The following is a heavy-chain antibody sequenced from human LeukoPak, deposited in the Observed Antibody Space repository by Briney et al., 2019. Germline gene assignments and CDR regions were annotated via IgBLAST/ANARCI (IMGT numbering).Heavy chain of an antibody. CDR2: IYYSGST. V-gene: IGHV4-59*01. J-gene: IGHJ4*02. Sequence: SSETLSLTCAVYGGSFSDYYWSWIRQPPGKGLEWIGYIYYSGSTNYNPSLKSRVTISVDTSKNQFSLKLSSVTAADTAVYYCARDSSSSENQIFDYWGQGTLVTVSS. D-gene: IGHD6-6*01. CDR3: ARDSSSSENQIFDY. CDR1: GGSFSDYY.